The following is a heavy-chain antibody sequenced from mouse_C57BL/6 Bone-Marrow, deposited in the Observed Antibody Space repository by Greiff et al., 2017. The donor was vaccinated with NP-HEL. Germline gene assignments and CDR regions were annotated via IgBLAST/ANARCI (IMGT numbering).Heavy chain of an antibody. CDR1: GYTFTSYG. V-gene: IGHV1-81*01. CDR3: ARRERPYWYFDV. J-gene: IGHJ1*03. CDR2: IYPRSGNT. Sequence: VQLQESGAELARPGASVKLSCKASGYTFTSYGISWVKQRTGQGLEWIGEIYPRSGNTYYNEKFKGKATLTADKSSSTAYMELRSLTSEDSAVYFCARRERPYWYFDVWGTGTTVTVSS.